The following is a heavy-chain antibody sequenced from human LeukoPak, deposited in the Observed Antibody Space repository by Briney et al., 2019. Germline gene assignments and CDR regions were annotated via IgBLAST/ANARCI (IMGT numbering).Heavy chain of an antibody. V-gene: IGHV1-18*01. D-gene: IGHD6-13*01. CDR2: ISAYNGNT. CDR3: AREKYSSSWYALDY. J-gene: IGHJ4*02. CDR1: GYTFTSYG. Sequence: ASVRVSCKASGYTFTSYGISWVRQAPGQGLEWMGWISAYNGNTNYAQKLQGRVTMTTDTSTSTAYMELRSLRSDDTAVYYCAREKYSSSWYALDYWGQGTLVTVSS.